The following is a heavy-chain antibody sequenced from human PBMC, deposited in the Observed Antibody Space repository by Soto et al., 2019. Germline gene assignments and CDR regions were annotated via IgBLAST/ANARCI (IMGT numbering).Heavy chain of an antibody. CDR3: ARDESTVVGPELDY. Sequence: ASVKVSCKASGYTFTNYGINWVRQAPGQGLEWVAWISGYNGNTNYAQKVQGRVTMTTDTSTSTAYMELRSLRSDDTAVYYCARDESTVVGPELDYWGQGTLVTVSS. D-gene: IGHD2-2*01. CDR2: ISGYNGNT. CDR1: GYTFTNYG. J-gene: IGHJ4*02. V-gene: IGHV1-18*01.